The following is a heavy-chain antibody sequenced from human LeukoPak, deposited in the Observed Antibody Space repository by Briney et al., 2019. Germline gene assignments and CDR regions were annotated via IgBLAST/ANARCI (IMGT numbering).Heavy chain of an antibody. CDR2: IKPDGSDQ. CDR1: GFTFSNYW. CDR3: ARENFQY. J-gene: IGHJ4*02. V-gene: IGHV3-7*04. Sequence: PGGSLRLSCAASGFTFSNYWMTWVRQAPGKGLEWVANIKPDGSDQYYVDSVKGRFTISRDNAKNSLYLQMNSLRAEDTAVYYCARENFQYWAQGTLVTVSS.